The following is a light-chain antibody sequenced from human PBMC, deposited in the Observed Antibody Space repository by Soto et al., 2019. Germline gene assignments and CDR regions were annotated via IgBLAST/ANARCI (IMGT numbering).Light chain of an antibody. CDR3: QQYNNWPFIT. CDR1: QSVSSN. Sequence: DILMTQSPATLSVSPGERATLSCRASQSVSSNLAWYQQKPGQSPRLLIYGASSRATGIPVRFSGSGSGTEFTLTISSLQSEDFAVYYCQQYNNWPFITFGQGTRLEIK. CDR2: GAS. J-gene: IGKJ5*01. V-gene: IGKV3-15*01.